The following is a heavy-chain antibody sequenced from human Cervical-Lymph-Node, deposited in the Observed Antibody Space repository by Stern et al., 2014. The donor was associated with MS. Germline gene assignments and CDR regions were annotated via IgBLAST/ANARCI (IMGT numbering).Heavy chain of an antibody. CDR2: LDWGDEK. J-gene: IGHJ4*02. Sequence: QIPLKESGPALVKPTQTLTLTCTFSGFSLSSHGMCVSWLRPSPGKALVGLARLDWGDEKYFRTSLKTRVPIPNDPPRKPSVLTLGTMDPVDSASYYCAHGSTSCYWADSWGQGTLVTVSS. CDR3: AHGSTSCYWADS. CDR1: GFSLSSHGMC. D-gene: IGHD2-2*01. V-gene: IGHV2-70*12.